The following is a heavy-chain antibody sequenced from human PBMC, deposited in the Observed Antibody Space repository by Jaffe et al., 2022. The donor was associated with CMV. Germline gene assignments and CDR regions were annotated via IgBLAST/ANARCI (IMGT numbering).Heavy chain of an antibody. CDR1: GDSVSSFY. D-gene: IGHD3-10*01. J-gene: IGHJ4*02. CDR2: LNARGTT. Sequence: QVQLLESGPGMVKPSETLSLTCTVSGDSVSSFYWTWIRQPAGKGLEWIGRLNARGTTKNNPSLKSRVTMSLDMSNNQFSLKLKSVTAADTAVYYCARGGIGDLSLWGQGTLVTVSS. V-gene: IGHV4-4*07. CDR3: ARGGIGDLSL.